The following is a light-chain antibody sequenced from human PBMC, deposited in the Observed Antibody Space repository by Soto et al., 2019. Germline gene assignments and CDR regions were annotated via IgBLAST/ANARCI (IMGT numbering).Light chain of an antibody. J-gene: IGLJ3*02. CDR1: TSNIGTNS. Sequence: QSVLTQPPSASGTPGQKVTIVCSGRTSNIGTNSVNWYQQLPGRAPKLLIYSNNQRPSGVPDRFSGSKSGTSASLASSGLQSEDEADYYCAVWDDSLNGLWVFGGGTKLTVL. V-gene: IGLV1-44*01. CDR3: AVWDDSLNGLWV. CDR2: SNN.